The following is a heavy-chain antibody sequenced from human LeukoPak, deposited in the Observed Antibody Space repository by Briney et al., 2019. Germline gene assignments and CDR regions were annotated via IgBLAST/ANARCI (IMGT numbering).Heavy chain of an antibody. CDR3: ARTARGRYFDWSLDY. CDR2: IYYSGST. Sequence: PSETLSLTCTVSGGSISSYYWSWIRQPPGKGLEWIGYIYYSGSTNYNPSLKSRVTISVDTSKNQFSLKLSSVTAADTAVYYCARTARGRYFDWSLDYWGQGTLVTASS. CDR1: GGSISSYY. V-gene: IGHV4-59*01. D-gene: IGHD3-9*01. J-gene: IGHJ4*02.